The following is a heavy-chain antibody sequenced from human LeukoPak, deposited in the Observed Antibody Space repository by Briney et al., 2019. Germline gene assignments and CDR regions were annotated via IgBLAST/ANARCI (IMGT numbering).Heavy chain of an antibody. CDR1: GFTFSNYA. CDR3: AKSKSSGTYFANDC. D-gene: IGHD3-10*01. Sequence: GGSLRLSCAASGFTFSNYAMTWVRQAPGKGLEWVSIISGSDGSTYYADSVKGRFTISRDNFKNTLYLQMNSLRAEDTAVYFCAKSKSSGTYFANDCWGQGTLVTVSS. CDR2: ISGSDGST. V-gene: IGHV3-23*01. J-gene: IGHJ4*02.